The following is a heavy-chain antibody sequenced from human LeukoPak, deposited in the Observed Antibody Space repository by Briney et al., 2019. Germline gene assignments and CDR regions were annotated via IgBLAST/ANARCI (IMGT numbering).Heavy chain of an antibody. CDR2: INHSGST. D-gene: IGHD3-9*01. J-gene: IGHJ4*02. Sequence: SETLSLTCAVCSRSFSGYYWSWIRQPPGKGLEWIGEINHSGSTNYNPSLKSRVTISVDTSKNQFSLKLSSVTAADTAVFYGAEGQGQRLRYLAWWGQGTLVTVSS. CDR3: AEGQGQRLRYLAW. V-gene: IGHV4-34*01. CDR1: SRSFSGYY.